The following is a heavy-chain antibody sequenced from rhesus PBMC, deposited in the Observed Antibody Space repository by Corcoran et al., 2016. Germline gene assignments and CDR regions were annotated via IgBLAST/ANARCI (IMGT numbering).Heavy chain of an antibody. D-gene: IGHD6-37*01. CDR3: ARDVWIGGY. Sequence: QVQLQESGPGLVKPSETLPLTCAVSGASISSNYWSWIRQAPGKGLEWIGRSGCCCGDTHYYPSLESRVTISIDTSKNQFSLKRRSVTAADTAVYYCARDVWIGGYWGQGVLVTVSS. V-gene: IGHV4S2*01. J-gene: IGHJ4*01. CDR2: SGCCCGDT. CDR1: GASISSNY.